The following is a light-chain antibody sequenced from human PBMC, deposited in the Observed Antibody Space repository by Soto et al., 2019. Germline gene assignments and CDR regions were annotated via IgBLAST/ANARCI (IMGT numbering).Light chain of an antibody. V-gene: IGKV1-8*01. CDR1: QGISSY. CDR2: AAS. Sequence: AIRMTQSPSSLSASTGDRVTITCRASQGISSYLAWYQQKPGKAPKLLIYAASTLQSGVPSRFGGSGSGTDFTLTISCLQSEDFATYYCQQYYSYPHFGPGTKVDIK. J-gene: IGKJ3*01. CDR3: QQYYSYPH.